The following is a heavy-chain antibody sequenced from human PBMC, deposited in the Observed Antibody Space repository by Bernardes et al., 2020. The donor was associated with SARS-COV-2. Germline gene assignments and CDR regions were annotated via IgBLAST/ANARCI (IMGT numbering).Heavy chain of an antibody. D-gene: IGHD2-2*01. CDR3: ARVTRRGNQPAFYFDY. CDR2: IYYSGST. CDR1: GVSISSYY. J-gene: IGHJ4*03. Sequence: SETLSLTCTVSGVSISSYYWSWIRQPPGKGLEWIGYIYYSGSTNYNPSLKSRVTISVDTSKNQFSLRLSSVTAADTAVYYCARVTRRGNQPAFYFDYWGQGTTDTDSS. V-gene: IGHV4-59*01.